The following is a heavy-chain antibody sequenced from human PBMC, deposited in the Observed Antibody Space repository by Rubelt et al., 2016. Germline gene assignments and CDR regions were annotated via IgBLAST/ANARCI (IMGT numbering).Heavy chain of an antibody. CDR3: ARGSFLGGAAMVFRY. J-gene: IGHJ4*02. Sequence: IGSIYYSGSTYYNPSLKSRVTISVDTSKNQFSLKLSSVTAADTAVYYCARGSFLGGAAMVFRYWGQGTLVTVSS. D-gene: IGHD5-18*01. CDR2: IYYSGST. V-gene: IGHV4-39*07.